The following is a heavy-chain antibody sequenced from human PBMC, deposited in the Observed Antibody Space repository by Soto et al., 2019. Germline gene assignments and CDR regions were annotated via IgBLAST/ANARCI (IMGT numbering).Heavy chain of an antibody. CDR2: IYDNDST. V-gene: IGHV4-31*03. CDR1: GGSISSGGYY. CDR3: ARHHMAATDMYFDY. Sequence: QVQLPESGPGLVKPSQTLSLTCTVSGGSISSGGYYWSWIRQHPGQGLEWIGYIYDNDSTYYNPSLKSRVTMSVDMSRNQFSLKRSSVTAADTAVYYCARHHMAATDMYFDYWGQGTLVTVSS. D-gene: IGHD6-19*01. J-gene: IGHJ4*02.